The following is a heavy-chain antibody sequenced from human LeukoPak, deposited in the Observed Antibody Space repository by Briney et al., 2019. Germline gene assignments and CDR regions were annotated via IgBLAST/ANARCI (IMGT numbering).Heavy chain of an antibody. CDR2: ISAYNGNT. J-gene: IGHJ4*02. Sequence: GASVKVSCKASGYTFTSYYMHWVRQAPGQGLEWMGWISAYNGNTNYAQKLQGRVTMTTDTSTSTAYMELRSLRSDDTAVYYCASSGNYDSSGYYPYWGQGTLVTVSS. D-gene: IGHD3-22*01. CDR3: ASSGNYDSSGYYPY. V-gene: IGHV1-18*04. CDR1: GYTFTSYY.